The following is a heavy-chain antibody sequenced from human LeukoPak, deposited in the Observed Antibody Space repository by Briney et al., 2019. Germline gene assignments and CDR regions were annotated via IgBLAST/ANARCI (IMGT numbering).Heavy chain of an antibody. CDR3: ARPALYCSSTVCPPYMDV. V-gene: IGHV5-51*01. Sequence: GESLKISCKASGYTFAGDWIGWVRQMPGKGLEWMGIIYPGDSDTKYNAPFQGQVTISADKSISTAYLQWGSLKASDTATYYCARPALYCSSTVCPPYMDVWGKGTTVTVSS. CDR2: IYPGDSDT. D-gene: IGHD2-2*01. CDR1: GYTFAGDW. J-gene: IGHJ6*03.